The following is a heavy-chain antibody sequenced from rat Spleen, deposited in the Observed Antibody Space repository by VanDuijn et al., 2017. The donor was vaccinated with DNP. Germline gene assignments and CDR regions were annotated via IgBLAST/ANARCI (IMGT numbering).Heavy chain of an antibody. CDR3: TTLNYYASLSGYFDY. J-gene: IGHJ2*01. CDR1: GFTFNTYW. V-gene: IGHV5-31*01. D-gene: IGHD1-12*01. CDR2: ITTSGDIS. Sequence: EVQLVESGGGLVQPGRSLKLSCVASGFTFNTYWMTWIRQVPGKGLEWVASITTSGDISYYPDSVKGRFTISRDDAKSTLYLQMNSLRSEDTATYYCTTLNYYASLSGYFDYWGQGVMVTVSS.